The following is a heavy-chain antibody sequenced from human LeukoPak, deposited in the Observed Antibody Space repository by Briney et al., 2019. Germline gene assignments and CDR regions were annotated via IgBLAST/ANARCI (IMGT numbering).Heavy chain of an antibody. Sequence: PGGSLRLSCAASGFTFRSYAMSWVRQAPGKGLEWVSAIGATGDKTYYADSVKGRFTISRDNSKSTVSLQVNRLRVEDTAVYFCAKEKKVFGVVAASFDSWGQGTLVTVSS. V-gene: IGHV3-23*01. CDR1: GFTFRSYA. CDR3: AKEKKVFGVVAASFDS. J-gene: IGHJ4*02. D-gene: IGHD2-15*01. CDR2: IGATGDKT.